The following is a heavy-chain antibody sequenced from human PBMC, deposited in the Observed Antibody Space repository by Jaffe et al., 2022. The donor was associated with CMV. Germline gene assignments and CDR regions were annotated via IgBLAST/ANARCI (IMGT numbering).Heavy chain of an antibody. CDR2: INSDGSST. V-gene: IGHV3-74*01. Sequence: EVQLVESGGGLVQPGGSLRLSCAASGFTFSSYWMHWVRQAPGKGLVWVSRINSDGSSTSYADSVKGRFTISRDNAKNTLYLQMNSLRAEDTAVYYCARDLDIVGATKGLDYWGQGTLVTVSS. CDR3: ARDLDIVGATKGLDY. J-gene: IGHJ4*02. CDR1: GFTFSSYW. D-gene: IGHD1-26*01.